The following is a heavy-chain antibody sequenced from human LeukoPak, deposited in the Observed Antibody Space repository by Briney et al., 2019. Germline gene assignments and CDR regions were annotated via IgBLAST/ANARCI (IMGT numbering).Heavy chain of an antibody. CDR2: IYYSGST. J-gene: IGHJ3*02. CDR1: GGSISSYY. V-gene: IGHV4-59*01. Sequence: LETLSLTCTVSGGSISSYYWSWIRQPPGKGLEWIGYIYYSGSTNYNPSLKSRVTISVDTSKNQFSLKLSSVTAADRAVYYCARVYSSSRRLDAFDIWGQGTMVTVSS. CDR3: ARVYSSSRRLDAFDI. D-gene: IGHD6-13*01.